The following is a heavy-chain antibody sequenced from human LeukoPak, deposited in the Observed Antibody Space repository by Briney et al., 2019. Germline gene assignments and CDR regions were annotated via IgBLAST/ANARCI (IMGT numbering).Heavy chain of an antibody. D-gene: IGHD5-24*01. CDR3: ARSRDGYNFAWFDP. J-gene: IGHJ5*02. V-gene: IGHV1-2*02. CDR2: INPNSGGT. CDR1: GYTFTGYY. Sequence: ASVKVSCKASGYTFTGYYMHWVRQAPGQGLEWMGWINPNSGGTNYAQKFQGRVTMTRDTSISTAYMELSRLRSGDTAVYYCARSRDGYNFAWFDPWGQGTLVTVSS.